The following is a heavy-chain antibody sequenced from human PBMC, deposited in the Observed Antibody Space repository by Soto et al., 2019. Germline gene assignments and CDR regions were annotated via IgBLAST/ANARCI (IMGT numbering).Heavy chain of an antibody. CDR1: GIAFSRSF. V-gene: IGHV3-30*18. D-gene: IGHD4-17*01. CDR3: AKGGTYGVRDFDY. Sequence: QVQLVESGGGVVQPGRTLRLSCTASGIAFSRSFMHWVRQAPGKGLEWVAVISYDGSLKFYGDSVKGRFTISRDNSKNTLFLLLYSLRSDDTATYYCAKGGTYGVRDFDYWGQGTLVTVSS. CDR2: ISYDGSLK. J-gene: IGHJ4*02.